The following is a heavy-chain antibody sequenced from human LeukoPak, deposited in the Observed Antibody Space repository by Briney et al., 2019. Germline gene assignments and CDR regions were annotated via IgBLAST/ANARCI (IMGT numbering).Heavy chain of an antibody. V-gene: IGHV3-30*02. CDR2: IRSDESNK. Sequence: GGSLRLSCAVSGFTFSTYWMTWVRQAPGKGLEWVAFIRSDESNKYYADSVKGRFTISRDNSKNTLYLQMNSLRAEDTAVYYCAKSISSGWFFDCWGQGTLVTVSS. CDR3: AKSISSGWFFDC. CDR1: GFTFSTYW. D-gene: IGHD6-19*01. J-gene: IGHJ4*02.